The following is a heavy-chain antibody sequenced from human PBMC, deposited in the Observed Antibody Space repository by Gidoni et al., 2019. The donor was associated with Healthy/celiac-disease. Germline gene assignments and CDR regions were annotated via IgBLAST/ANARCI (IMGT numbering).Heavy chain of an antibody. CDR2: IYYSGST. D-gene: IGHD6-6*01. J-gene: IGHJ4*02. V-gene: IGHV4-39*01. Sequence: QLQLQESGPGLVKPSETLSLTCTVSGGSISSSSYYWGWIRQPPGKGLEWIGSIYYSGSTYYNPSLKSRVTISVDTSKNQFSLKLSSVTAADTAVYYCARNQWEQLVLFLFDYWGQGTLVTVSS. CDR3: ARNQWEQLVLFLFDY. CDR1: GGSISSSSYY.